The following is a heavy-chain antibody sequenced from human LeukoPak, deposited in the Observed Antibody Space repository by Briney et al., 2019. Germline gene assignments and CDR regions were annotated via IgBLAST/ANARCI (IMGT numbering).Heavy chain of an antibody. CDR3: EAAGNALFDY. J-gene: IGHJ4*02. V-gene: IGHV4-39*01. Sequence: PSETLSLTCTVSGGSISSSSYYWGWIRQPPGKGLEWIGSIYYSGSTYYNPSLKSRVTISVDTSKNQFSLKLSSVTAADTAVYYCEAAGNALFDYWGQGTLVTVSS. CDR1: GGSISSSSYY. D-gene: IGHD6-13*01. CDR2: IYYSGST.